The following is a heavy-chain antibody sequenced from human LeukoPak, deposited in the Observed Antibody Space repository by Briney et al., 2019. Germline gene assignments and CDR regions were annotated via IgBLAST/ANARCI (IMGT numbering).Heavy chain of an antibody. D-gene: IGHD3-3*01. CDR2: INHSGST. Sequence: PSETLSLTCAVYGGSFSGYYWSWIRQPPGKGLEWIGEINHSGSTNYNPSLKSRVTISVDTSKNQFSLKLSSVTAADTAVYYCARLRSYYDFWSGYYTICYLDSWGQGTLVTVSS. V-gene: IGHV4-34*01. CDR1: GGSFSGYY. CDR3: ARLRSYYDFWSGYYTICYLDS. J-gene: IGHJ4*02.